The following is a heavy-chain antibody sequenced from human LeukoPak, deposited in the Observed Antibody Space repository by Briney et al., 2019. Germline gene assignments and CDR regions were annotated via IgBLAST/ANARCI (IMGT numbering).Heavy chain of an antibody. CDR2: ISSSSSTI. CDR3: AREGPVYDFWSGYYTGGYFDY. D-gene: IGHD3-3*01. CDR1: EFTFSSYS. V-gene: IGHV3-48*01. J-gene: IGHJ4*02. Sequence: GGSLRLSCVGSEFTFSSYSMNWVRQAPGKGLEWVSYISSSSSTIYYADSVKGRFTISRDNAKNSLYLQMNSLRAEDTAVYYCAREGPVYDFWSGYYTGGYFDYWGQGTLVTVSS.